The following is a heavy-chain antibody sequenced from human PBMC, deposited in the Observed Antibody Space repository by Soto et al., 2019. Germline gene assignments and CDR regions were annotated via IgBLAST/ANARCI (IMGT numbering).Heavy chain of an antibody. Sequence: GGSLRLSXEGSGFPLRSYGIQWVRQAPGKGLEWLGLIWNDGSHAYYADSVKGRFTISRDNSKNTVFLQVSNLRAEDTAVYFCARDQTDSGGYSDSWGQGTLVTVSS. CDR1: GFPLRSYG. V-gene: IGHV3-33*01. J-gene: IGHJ4*02. D-gene: IGHD2-15*01. CDR3: ARDQTDSGGYSDS. CDR2: IWNDGSHA.